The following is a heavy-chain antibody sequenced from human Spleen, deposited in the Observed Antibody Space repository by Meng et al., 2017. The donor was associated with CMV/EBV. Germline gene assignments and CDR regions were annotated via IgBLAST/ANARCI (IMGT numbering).Heavy chain of an antibody. CDR3: ARREDYYDSSGYYLR. J-gene: IGHJ4*02. CDR2: INHSGST. V-gene: IGHV4-34*01. CDR1: GGSFSGDY. Sequence: GAGLLKPSETRSLTCAVYGGSFSGDYWSWIRQPPGKGLEWIGEINHSGSTNYNPSLKSRVTISVDTSKNQFSLKLSSVTAADTAVYYCARREDYYDSSGYYLRWGQGTLVTVSS. D-gene: IGHD3-22*01.